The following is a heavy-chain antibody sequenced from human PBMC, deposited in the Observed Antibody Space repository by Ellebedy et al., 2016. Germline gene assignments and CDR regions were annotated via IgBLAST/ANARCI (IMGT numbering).Heavy chain of an antibody. CDR1: GGSFSGYS. D-gene: IGHD2-15*01. Sequence: SETLSLTXAVYGGSFSGYSCNWIRQPPGKGLEWIGEINHSGITNYNPSLKSRVTISVDTSKNQFSLKLTSVTAADTAVYYCARAGTYSNFDYWGQGSLVTVSS. CDR2: INHSGIT. J-gene: IGHJ4*02. V-gene: IGHV4-34*01. CDR3: ARAGTYSNFDY.